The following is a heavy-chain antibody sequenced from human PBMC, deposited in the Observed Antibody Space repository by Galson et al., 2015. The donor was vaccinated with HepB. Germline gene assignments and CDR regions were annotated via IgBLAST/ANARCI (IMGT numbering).Heavy chain of an antibody. CDR3: ARAVVVKGYYYYYMDV. CDR1: GFTFSSYG. J-gene: IGHJ6*03. V-gene: IGHV3-30*03. D-gene: IGHD3-22*01. CDR2: ISYDGSNK. Sequence: SLRLSCAASGFTFSSYGMHWVRQAPGKGLEWVAVISYDGSNKYYADSVKGRFTISRDNSKNTLYLQMNSLRAEDTAVYYCARAVVVKGYYYYYMDVWGKGTTVTVSS.